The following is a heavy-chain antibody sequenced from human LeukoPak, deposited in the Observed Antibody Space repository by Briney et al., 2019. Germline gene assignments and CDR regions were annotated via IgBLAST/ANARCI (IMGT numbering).Heavy chain of an antibody. Sequence: GGSLRLSCAASGFTFSSYSMNWVRQAPGKGLEWVSYIVSSGTTIYYADSVKGRFTISRDNAKNSLYLQMYSLRAEDTAVYYCARKMWGANTFDIWGQGTMVTVSS. V-gene: IGHV3-48*04. D-gene: IGHD3-16*01. J-gene: IGHJ3*02. CDR2: IVSSGTTI. CDR3: ARKMWGANTFDI. CDR1: GFTFSSYS.